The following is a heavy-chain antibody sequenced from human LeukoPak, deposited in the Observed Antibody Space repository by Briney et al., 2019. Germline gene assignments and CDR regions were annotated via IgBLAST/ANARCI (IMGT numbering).Heavy chain of an antibody. CDR1: GFSLSTSGMC. J-gene: IGHJ3*02. CDR2: IDWDDDK. CDR3: ARIHTVTTSDAFDI. D-gene: IGHD4-17*01. Sequence: ASGPALVKPTQTLTLTCTFSGFSLSTSGMCVSWIRLPPGKALEWLARIDWDDDKYYSTSLKTRLTISKDTSKNQVVLTMTNVDPVDTATYYCARIHTVTTSDAFDIWGQGTMVTVSS. V-gene: IGHV2-70*11.